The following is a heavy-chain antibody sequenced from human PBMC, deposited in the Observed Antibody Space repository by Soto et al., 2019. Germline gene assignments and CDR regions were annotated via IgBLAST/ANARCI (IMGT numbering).Heavy chain of an antibody. Sequence: QVQLQESGPGLVKPSQTLSLTCTVSGGSISSGDYYWSWIRQPPGKGLEWIGYIYYSGSTYYNPSLQSRVTTSVDTSKNQFSLKLSSVTAADTAVYYCARGAVVTVDWYFDLWGRGTLVTVSS. CDR1: GGSISSGDYY. V-gene: IGHV4-30-4*01. D-gene: IGHD2-15*01. CDR3: ARGAVVTVDWYFDL. J-gene: IGHJ2*01. CDR2: IYYSGST.